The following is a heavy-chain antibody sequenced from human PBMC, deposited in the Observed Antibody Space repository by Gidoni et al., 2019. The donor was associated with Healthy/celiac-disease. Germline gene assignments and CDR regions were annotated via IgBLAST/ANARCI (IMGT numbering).Heavy chain of an antibody. CDR3: AAIVYYYDSSGYYPLRYFDY. CDR2: ISAYNGNT. V-gene: IGHV1-18*01. D-gene: IGHD3-22*01. Sequence: QVQLVQSGAEVKKPGASVKVSCKASGYTFTSYGISWVRQAPGQGLEWMGWISAYNGNTNYAQKLQGRVTMTTDTSTSTAYMELRSLRSDDTAVYYCAAIVYYYDSSGYYPLRYFDYWGQGTLVTVSS. J-gene: IGHJ4*02. CDR1: GYTFTSYG.